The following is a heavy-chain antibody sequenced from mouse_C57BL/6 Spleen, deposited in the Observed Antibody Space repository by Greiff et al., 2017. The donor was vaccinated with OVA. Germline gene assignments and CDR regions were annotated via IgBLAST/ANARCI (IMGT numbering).Heavy chain of an antibody. CDR2: ISSGGDYI. CDR3: TRDRDWFAY. J-gene: IGHJ3*01. V-gene: IGHV5-9-1*02. D-gene: IGHD2-14*01. CDR1: GFTFSSYA. Sequence: EVQGVESGAGLVKPGGSLKLSCAASGFTFSSYAMSWVRQTPEKRLEWVAYISSGGDYIYYADTVKGRFTISRDNARNTLYLQMSSLKSEYTAMYYCTRDRDWFAYGGQGTLVTVSA.